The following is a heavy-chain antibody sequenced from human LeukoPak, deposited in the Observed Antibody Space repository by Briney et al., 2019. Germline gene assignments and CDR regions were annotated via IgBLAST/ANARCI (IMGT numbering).Heavy chain of an antibody. V-gene: IGHV3-23*01. CDR3: TKASWGTSTDAVR. CDR2: IRGNGET. J-gene: IGHJ4*02. Sequence: PGGSLRVSRAASGLSFSSYAMNWVRQGPARGLDWVSSIRGNGETFYSDSVMGRFTLSRDSSRNKVYFQLNNLRVEDTAIYCCTKASWGTSTDAVRWGQGTLVTVSS. D-gene: IGHD3-16*01. CDR1: GLSFSSYA.